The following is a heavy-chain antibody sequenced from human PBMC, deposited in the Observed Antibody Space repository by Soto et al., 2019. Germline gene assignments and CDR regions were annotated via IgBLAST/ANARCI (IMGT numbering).Heavy chain of an antibody. J-gene: IGHJ6*02. Sequence: SVNVSCKPSGGTFSSYAISWVRQPPGQGLEWMGGITPMFGRANYAQKFHDRVTITEDESTSTGYMELSSLRSEDTAVYYCARDTPAPITIFGVYYYYGMDVWGQGTTVTVSS. V-gene: IGHV1-69*13. CDR1: GGTFSSYA. D-gene: IGHD3-3*01. CDR2: ITPMFGRA. CDR3: ARDTPAPITIFGVYYYYGMDV.